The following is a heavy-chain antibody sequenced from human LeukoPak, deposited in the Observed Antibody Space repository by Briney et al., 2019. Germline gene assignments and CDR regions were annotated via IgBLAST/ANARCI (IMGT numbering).Heavy chain of an antibody. CDR3: ARGMDSSGYYALDY. CDR2: IYTSGST. J-gene: IGHJ4*02. CDR1: GGSISSYY. Sequence: SETLSLTCTVSGGSISSYYWSWIRQPAGKGLEWIGRIYTSGSTNYNPSLKSRVTMSVDTSKNQFSLKRSSVTAADTAVYYCARGMDSSGYYALDYWGQGTLVTVSS. V-gene: IGHV4-4*07. D-gene: IGHD3-22*01.